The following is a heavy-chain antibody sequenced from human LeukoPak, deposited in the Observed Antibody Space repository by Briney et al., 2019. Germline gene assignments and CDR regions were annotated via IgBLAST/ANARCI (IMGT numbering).Heavy chain of an antibody. J-gene: IGHJ4*02. CDR2: ISYSGIT. D-gene: IGHD3-22*01. Sequence: PSETLSLTCTVSGGSISGYYWSWIRQPPGERQEWIGYISYSGITNYNPSLKSRLTISVDTSKNQFSLKLSSVTAADTAVYHCARAPVSSHDSSGYPLFDYWGQGTLVTVSS. CDR1: GGSISGYY. V-gene: IGHV4-59*08. CDR3: ARAPVSSHDSSGYPLFDY.